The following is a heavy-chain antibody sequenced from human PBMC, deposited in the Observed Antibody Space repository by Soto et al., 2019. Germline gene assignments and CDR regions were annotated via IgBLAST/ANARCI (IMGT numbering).Heavy chain of an antibody. CDR3: TRGAGGSGWYVVDY. Sequence: GGSLRLSCAASGFTFSDHYMDWVRQAPGKGLEWVGRIRNKANSYTTEYAASVKGRFTISRDDSRNSLYLQMNSLKTEDTAMYYCTRGAGGSGWYVVDYWGQGTLVTVS. J-gene: IGHJ4*02. V-gene: IGHV3-72*01. D-gene: IGHD6-19*01. CDR2: IRNKANSYTT. CDR1: GFTFSDHY.